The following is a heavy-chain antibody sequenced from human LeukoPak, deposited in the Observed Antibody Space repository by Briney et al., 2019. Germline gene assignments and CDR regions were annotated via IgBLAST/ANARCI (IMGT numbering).Heavy chain of an antibody. V-gene: IGHV4-59*01. Sequence: PSETLSLTCTVSGGSISSYYWSWIRQPPGKGLEWIGYIYYRGSTNYNPSLKSRVTISVDTSKNQFSLKLSSVTAADTAVYYCARERYSSGWYTVDWGQGTLVTVSS. CDR3: ARERYSSGWYTVD. J-gene: IGHJ4*02. CDR2: IYYRGST. CDR1: GGSISSYY. D-gene: IGHD6-19*01.